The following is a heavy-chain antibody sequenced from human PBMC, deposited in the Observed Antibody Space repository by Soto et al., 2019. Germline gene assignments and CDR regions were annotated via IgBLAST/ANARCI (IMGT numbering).Heavy chain of an antibody. V-gene: IGHV1-69*02. J-gene: IGHJ4*02. Sequence: SVKVSCKASGCTFSSYTISWVGQAPGRGLEWMGRIIPILGIANYAQKFQGRVTITADKSTSTAYMELSSLRSEDTAVYYCARAAYSSGGTPKFASWGQGTLVTVSS. CDR1: GCTFSSYT. D-gene: IGHD6-19*01. CDR2: IIPILGIA. CDR3: ARAAYSSGGTPKFAS.